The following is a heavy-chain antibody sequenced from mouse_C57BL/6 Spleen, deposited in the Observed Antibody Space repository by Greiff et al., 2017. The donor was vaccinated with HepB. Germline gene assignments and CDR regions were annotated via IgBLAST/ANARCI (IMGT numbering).Heavy chain of an antibody. J-gene: IGHJ4*01. D-gene: IGHD1-1*01. CDR3: ARCYYGSSFYYYAMDY. CDR2: INPSSGYT. Sequence: QVHVKQSGAELAKPGASVKLSCKASGYTFTSYWMHWVKQRPGQGLEWIGYINPSSGYTKYNQKFKDKATLTADKSSSTAYMQLSSLTYEDSAVYYCARCYYGSSFYYYAMDYWGQGTSVTVSS. CDR1: GYTFTSYW. V-gene: IGHV1-7*01.